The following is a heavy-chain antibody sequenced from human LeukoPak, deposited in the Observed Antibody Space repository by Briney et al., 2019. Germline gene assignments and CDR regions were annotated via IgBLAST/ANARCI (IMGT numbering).Heavy chain of an antibody. V-gene: IGHV3-23*01. Sequence: GGTLRLSCAASGFTFSSYGMSWVRQAPGKGLEWVSAISGSGGSTYYADSVKGRFTISRDNSKNTLYLQMNSLRAEDTAVYYCAKEAGYSSGWYGTFAFDIWGQGTMVTVSS. CDR3: AKEAGYSSGWYGTFAFDI. J-gene: IGHJ3*02. D-gene: IGHD6-19*01. CDR1: GFTFSSYG. CDR2: ISGSGGST.